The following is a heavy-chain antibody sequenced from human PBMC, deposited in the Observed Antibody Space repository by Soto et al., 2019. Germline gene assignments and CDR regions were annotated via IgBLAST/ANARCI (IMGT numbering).Heavy chain of an antibody. Sequence: QVQLVQSGAEVKKPGSSVKVSCKASGGTFSSYAISWVRQAPGQGLEWMGGIIPIFGTANYAQKFQGRVTITADESTSTAYMELSSLRSEDTAVYYCARDREVERSRGSAYGLDVWGQGTTVTVSS. CDR3: ARDREVERSRGSAYGLDV. V-gene: IGHV1-69*01. D-gene: IGHD1-26*01. CDR1: GGTFSSYA. CDR2: IIPIFGTA. J-gene: IGHJ6*02.